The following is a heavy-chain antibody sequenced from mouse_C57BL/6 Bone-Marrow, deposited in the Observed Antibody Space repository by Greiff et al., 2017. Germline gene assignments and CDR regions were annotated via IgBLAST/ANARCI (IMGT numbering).Heavy chain of an antibody. D-gene: IGHD1-1*01. J-gene: IGHJ4*01. Sequence: QVQLQQPGAELVRPGSSVKLSCKASGYTFTSYWMHWVKQRPIQGLEWIGNIDPSDSETHYNQKFKDKATLTVDKSSSTAYMQLSSLTSEDSAVYYWASGGLLRGCYYAMGYWGQGTSVPVSS. CDR3: ASGGLLRGCYYAMGY. V-gene: IGHV1-52*01. CDR2: IDPSDSET. CDR1: GYTFTSYW.